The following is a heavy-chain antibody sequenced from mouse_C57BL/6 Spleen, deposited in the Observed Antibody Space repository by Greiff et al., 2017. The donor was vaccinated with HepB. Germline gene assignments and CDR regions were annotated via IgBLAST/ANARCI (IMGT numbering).Heavy chain of an antibody. Sequence: VKLVESGPGLVAPSQSLSITCTVSGFSLTSYAISWVRQPPGKGLEWLGVIWTGGGTNYNSARKSRLSISKDNSKSQVFLKMNSLQTDDTARYYCARNCAYDYDGGAWFAYWGQGTLVTVSA. V-gene: IGHV2-9-1*01. J-gene: IGHJ3*01. CDR2: IWTGGGT. CDR1: GFSLTSYA. CDR3: ARNCAYDYDGGAWFAY. D-gene: IGHD2-4*01.